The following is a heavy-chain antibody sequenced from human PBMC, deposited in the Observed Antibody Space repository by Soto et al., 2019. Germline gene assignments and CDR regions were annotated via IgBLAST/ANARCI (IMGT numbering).Heavy chain of an antibody. CDR1: GGSVSSGSYY. V-gene: IGHV4-61*01. CDR2: IYYSGST. CDR3: ARVQGGTWFDP. Sequence: QVQLQESGPGLVKPSETLSLTCTVSGGSVSSGSYYWSWIRQPPGKGLEWIGYIYYSGSTNYNPALKSRVTISGDTSKNQASQKLSSVTAADTAVYYCARVQGGTWFDPWGQGTLGTVSS. D-gene: IGHD3-16*01. J-gene: IGHJ5*02.